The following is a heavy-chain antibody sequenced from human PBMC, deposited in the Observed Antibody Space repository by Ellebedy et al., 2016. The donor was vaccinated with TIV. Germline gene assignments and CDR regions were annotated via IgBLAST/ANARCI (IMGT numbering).Heavy chain of an antibody. CDR1: GGSISSSSYY. J-gene: IGHJ4*02. Sequence: SETLSLXXTVSGGSISSSSYYWGWIRQPPGKGLEWIGSIYYSGSTYYNPSLKSRVTISVDTSKNQFSLKLSSVTAADTAVYYCARDGNYYDSSGYLGYWGQGTLVTVSS. V-gene: IGHV4-39*07. CDR3: ARDGNYYDSSGYLGY. D-gene: IGHD3-22*01. CDR2: IYYSGST.